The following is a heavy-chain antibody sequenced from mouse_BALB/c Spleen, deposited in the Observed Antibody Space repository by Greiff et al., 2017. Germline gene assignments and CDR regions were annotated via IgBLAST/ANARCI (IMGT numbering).Heavy chain of an antibody. CDR1: GFTFSSYG. CDR3: ARDGYYAMDY. CDR2: INSNGGTT. J-gene: IGHJ4*01. Sequence: EVKLMESGGGLVQPGGSLKLSCAASGFTFSSYGMSWVRQTPDKRLGLVATINSNGGTTYYPDSVKGRFTISRDNAKNTLYLQMSSLKSEDTAMYYCARDGYYAMDYWGQGTSVTVSS. V-gene: IGHV5-6-3*01.